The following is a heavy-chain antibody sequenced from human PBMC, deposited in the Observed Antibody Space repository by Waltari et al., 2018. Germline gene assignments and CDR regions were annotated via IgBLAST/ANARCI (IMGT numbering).Heavy chain of an antibody. CDR1: VFTFGDHA. D-gene: IGHD2-8*01. Sequence: EVQLVESGGGLVQPGRSLRLSCTASVFTFGDHAMSWSRQHTGKGLEWVGFIRSKAYGGTTECAESVKGRFTISRDDSKSIAYLQMNSLKTEDTAVYYCTRVWGGGTRDYWGQGTLVTVSS. CDR3: TRVWGGGTRDY. CDR2: IRSKAYGGTT. V-gene: IGHV3-49*03. J-gene: IGHJ4*02.